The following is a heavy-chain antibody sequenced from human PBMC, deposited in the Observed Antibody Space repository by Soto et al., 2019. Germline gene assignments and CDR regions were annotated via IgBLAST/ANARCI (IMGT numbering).Heavy chain of an antibody. CDR2: IYWDDDK. CDR1: GFSLSTSAVG. Sequence: QITLKESGPTLVKPTQTLTLTCTFSGFSLSTSAVGVGWIRQPPGKALEWLALIYWDDDKRYSPSPTNRLTNTKGTSKNQVVLTITNMNPVDTATYYCAHSAGKYPKYYFDYWGQGTLITVSS. V-gene: IGHV2-5*02. CDR3: AHSAGKYPKYYFDY. J-gene: IGHJ4*02. D-gene: IGHD2-2*01.